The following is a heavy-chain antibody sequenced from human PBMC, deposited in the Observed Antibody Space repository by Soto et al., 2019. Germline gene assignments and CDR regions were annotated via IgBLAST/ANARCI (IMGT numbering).Heavy chain of an antibody. CDR1: GFSLSTSGVG. Sequence: QITLKESGPTLVKPTQTLTLTCTLSGFSLSTSGVGVGWIRQPPVKVLEWLALIYWDDDKRYSPSLKSRLTITKDTPKSQVVLTMTNMKSVNTASYYCAHASFTVGGVIVMDYWAQGTLVTVSS. J-gene: IGHJ4*02. CDR2: IYWDDDK. D-gene: IGHD3-16*02. V-gene: IGHV2-5*02. CDR3: AHASFTVGGVIVMDY.